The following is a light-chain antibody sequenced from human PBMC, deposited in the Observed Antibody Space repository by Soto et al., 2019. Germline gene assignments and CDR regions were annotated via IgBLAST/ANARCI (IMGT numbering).Light chain of an antibody. J-gene: IGKJ4*01. CDR1: QSVSSN. V-gene: IGKV3-15*01. CDR3: QQYSKWPLT. Sequence: ELVMTQSPATLSVSPGERVTLSCRASQSVSSNLAWYQQKPGQAPRLLIYGASTGATGIPARFSGSGSGTEFILTISSLQSEDFAVYYCQQYSKWPLTFGGGTKVDIK. CDR2: GAS.